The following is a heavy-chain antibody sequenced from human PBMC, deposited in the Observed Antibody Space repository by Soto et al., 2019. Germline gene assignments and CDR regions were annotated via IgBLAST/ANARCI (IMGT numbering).Heavy chain of an antibody. V-gene: IGHV3-33*01. CDR2: TWFDGSKK. CDR3: VRDRLRLDH. D-gene: IGHD3-10*01. J-gene: IGHJ4*02. Sequence: LLLESGGGVVQPGRSLRLSCSASGFSFSSYGMLWVRQAPGKGLEWVATTWFDGSKKYYADSVKGRFTISRDNSNNILYLQMNSPRADDTASYYCVRDRLRLDHWGPGTLVTVSS. CDR1: GFSFSSYG.